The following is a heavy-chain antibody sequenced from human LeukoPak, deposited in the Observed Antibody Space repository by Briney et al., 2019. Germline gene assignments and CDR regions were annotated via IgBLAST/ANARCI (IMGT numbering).Heavy chain of an antibody. Sequence: GGSLRLSCAASGFTFSSYAMSWVRQAPGKGLEWVSVISGSGGSTYYADSVKGRFTISRDNSKNTLYLQMSSLRAEDTAVYCCAKGAAGGAVAGTQYFQHWGQGTLVTVSS. D-gene: IGHD6-19*01. CDR2: ISGSGGST. J-gene: IGHJ1*01. V-gene: IGHV3-23*01. CDR3: AKGAAGGAVAGTQYFQH. CDR1: GFTFSSYA.